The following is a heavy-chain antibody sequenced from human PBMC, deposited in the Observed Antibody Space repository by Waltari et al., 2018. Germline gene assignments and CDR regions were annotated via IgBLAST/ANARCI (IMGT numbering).Heavy chain of an antibody. D-gene: IGHD1-26*01. J-gene: IGHJ5*02. Sequence: QVEESGGGVVQPGGSLRLSCVASGSTFTSYGIHWVRQAPGKGLEWLAVISSDGSNKYYEDSVKGRFTVSRDNSKNSVYLQMNSLRPEDTALYFCAKAGGIHNYPLDPWGQGTLVTVSS. CDR1: GSTFTSYG. V-gene: IGHV3-30*18. CDR3: AKAGGIHNYPLDP. CDR2: ISSDGSNK.